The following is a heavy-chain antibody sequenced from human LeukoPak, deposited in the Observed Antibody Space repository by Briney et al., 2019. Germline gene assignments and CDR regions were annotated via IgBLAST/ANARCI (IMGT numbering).Heavy chain of an antibody. CDR1: GYTFTSYD. Sequence: ASVKVSCKASGYTFTSYDINWVRQATGQGLEWMGWMNPNSGNTGYAQKFQGRVTITRNTSISTAYMELSSLRSEGTAVYYCAREFDSSSWYASAFDIWGQGTMVTVSS. J-gene: IGHJ3*02. V-gene: IGHV1-8*03. CDR2: MNPNSGNT. CDR3: AREFDSSSWYASAFDI. D-gene: IGHD6-13*01.